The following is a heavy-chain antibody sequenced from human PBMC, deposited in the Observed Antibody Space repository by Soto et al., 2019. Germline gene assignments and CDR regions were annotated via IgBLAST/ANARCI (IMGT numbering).Heavy chain of an antibody. J-gene: IGHJ5*02. Sequence: QVQLQESGPGLVKPSETLSLTCAVSGGSISSSYWWSWVRQPPGKGLEWIGEMYHTGSTNYNPSLKNRVTISVDKSKNQFSLRVSSVTAADTAVYYCARKQWVVPNWFDPWGQGILVTVSS. CDR3: ARKQWVVPNWFDP. CDR1: GGSISSSYW. V-gene: IGHV4-4*02. CDR2: MYHTGST. D-gene: IGHD6-19*01.